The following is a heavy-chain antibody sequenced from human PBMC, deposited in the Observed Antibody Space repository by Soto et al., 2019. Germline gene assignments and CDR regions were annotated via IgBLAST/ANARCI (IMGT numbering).Heavy chain of an antibody. CDR1: GYSFATHW. CDR3: ATPGGFGMDV. CDR2: IFPGDAET. J-gene: IGHJ6*02. D-gene: IGHD5-12*01. Sequence: PXDSLKISGKGSGYSFATHWIGWVRHKAGKGLEWMGIIFPGDAETRYSPSFQGHITISADKSISIAYLRWSSLKASDTGMYYCATPGGFGMDVWGQGTTVTV. V-gene: IGHV5-51*01.